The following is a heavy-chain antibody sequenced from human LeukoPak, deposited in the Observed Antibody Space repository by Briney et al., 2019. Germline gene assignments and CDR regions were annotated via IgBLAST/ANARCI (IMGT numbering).Heavy chain of an antibody. V-gene: IGHV1-2*02. J-gene: IGHJ4*02. CDR1: GYTFTGYY. CDR3: ARDLGYYDSSGPFSGGKYYFDY. D-gene: IGHD3-22*01. CDR2: INPNSGGT. Sequence: ASVKVSCKASGYTFTGYYMHWGRQAPGQGLEWMGWINPNSGGTNYAQKFQGRVTMTRDTSISTAYMELSRLRSEATAVYYCARDLGYYDSSGPFSGGKYYFDYWGQGTLVTVSS.